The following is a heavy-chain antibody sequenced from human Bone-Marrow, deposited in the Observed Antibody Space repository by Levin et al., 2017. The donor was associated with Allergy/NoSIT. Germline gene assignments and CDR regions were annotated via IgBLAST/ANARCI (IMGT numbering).Heavy chain of an antibody. CDR1: GYSFSTYW. V-gene: IGHV5-51*01. D-gene: IGHD2/OR15-2a*01. J-gene: IGHJ1*01. CDR3: ARPININAWRAEYFHY. CDR2: IYPGDSNA. Sequence: ASVKVSCKGSGYSFSTYWIGWVRQIPGKGLEWMGIIYPGDSNARYSPSFQGQVTISVDKSDSTAYLQWSSLKASDTAMYYCARPININAWRAEYFHYWGQGTLVTVSS.